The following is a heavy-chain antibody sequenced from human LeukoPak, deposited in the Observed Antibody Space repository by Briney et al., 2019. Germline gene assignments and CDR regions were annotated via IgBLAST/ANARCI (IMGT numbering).Heavy chain of an antibody. CDR2: ITSSGGTT. D-gene: IGHD6-13*01. Sequence: PGRSLRLSCEASGFAFSNYAMSWVRQAPGTRLEWVSRITSSGGTTYDVDSVKGRFTVSRDNSRNTLYLQMNGLRAEDTAVYYCVRGGTSWSRFDYWGQGTVVTVSS. CDR3: VRGGTSWSRFDY. CDR1: GFAFSNYA. J-gene: IGHJ4*02. V-gene: IGHV3-23*01.